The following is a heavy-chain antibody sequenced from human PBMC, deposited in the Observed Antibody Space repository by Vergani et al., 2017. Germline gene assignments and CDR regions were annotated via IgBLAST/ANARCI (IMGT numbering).Heavy chain of an antibody. CDR1: GYSFTNYW. Sequence: EVQLVQSGAEVKKPGESLKISCQISGYSFTNYWIGWVRQMPGKGLEWMGIIHPADYDTRYSPSFQVQITISVDKSISTAYLQRSSLGASDSAMYYCARLYGRDSSGSKYFDYWGQGTLVTVSS. J-gene: IGHJ4*02. V-gene: IGHV5-51*01. CDR3: ARLYGRDSSGSKYFDY. CDR2: IHPADYDT. D-gene: IGHD3-22*01.